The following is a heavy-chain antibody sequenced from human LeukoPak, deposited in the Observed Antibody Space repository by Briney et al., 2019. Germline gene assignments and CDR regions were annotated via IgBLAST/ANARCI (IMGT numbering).Heavy chain of an antibody. V-gene: IGHV3-7*01. CDR2: IKEDGSEK. CDR1: GFTFSTYW. J-gene: IGHJ4*02. D-gene: IGHD3-22*01. CDR3: ARDSSGYQ. Sequence: GGSLRLSCAASGFTFSTYWMSWVRQAPGKGLEWVDNIKEDGSEKYYGDPVKGRFTISRDNAKNSLYLQMNSLRAEDTAVYCARDSSGYQWGQGTLVTVSS.